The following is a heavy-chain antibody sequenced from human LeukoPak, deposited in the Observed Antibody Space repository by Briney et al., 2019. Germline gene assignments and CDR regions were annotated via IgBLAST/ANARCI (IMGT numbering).Heavy chain of an antibody. D-gene: IGHD3-22*01. Sequence: GGSLRLSCAASGFTFSSYAMSWVRQAPGKGLEWVSAISGSGGSTYYADSVKGRFAASRDNSKDTLYLQMRSLRAEDTAVYYCARGRSGYGPFDAFDIWGHGTWVTVSS. J-gene: IGHJ3*02. CDR2: ISGSGGST. CDR3: ARGRSGYGPFDAFDI. CDR1: GFTFSSYA. V-gene: IGHV3-23*01.